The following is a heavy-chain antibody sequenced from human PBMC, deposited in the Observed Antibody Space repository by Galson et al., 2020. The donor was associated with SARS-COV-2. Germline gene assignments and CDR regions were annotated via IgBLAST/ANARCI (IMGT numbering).Heavy chain of an antibody. Sequence: GGSLRLSFTASGFTFGDYAMSWFRQAPGKGLEWVGFIRSKAYGGTTEYAASVKGRFTISRDDSKSIAYLQMNSLKTEDTAVYYCTSQIPPRYDSSGYYTGYYVDYWGQGTLVTVSS. D-gene: IGHD3-22*01. V-gene: IGHV3-49*03. J-gene: IGHJ4*02. CDR1: GFTFGDYA. CDR2: IRSKAYGGTT. CDR3: TSQIPPRYDSSGYYTGYYVDY.